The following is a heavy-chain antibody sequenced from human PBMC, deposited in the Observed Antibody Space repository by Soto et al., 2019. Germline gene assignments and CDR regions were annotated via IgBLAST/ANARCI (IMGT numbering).Heavy chain of an antibody. J-gene: IGHJ6*03. CDR2: IYYSGST. CDR3: AREYSSLSYYYYYMDV. Sequence: QVQLQESGPGLVKPSETLSLTCTVSGGSISSYYWSWIRQPPGKGLEWIGYIYYSGSTNYNPSLKSRVTISVDTSKNQFSLKLSSVTAADTAVYYCAREYSSLSYYYYYMDVWGKGTTVTVSS. V-gene: IGHV4-59*01. D-gene: IGHD6-6*01. CDR1: GGSISSYY.